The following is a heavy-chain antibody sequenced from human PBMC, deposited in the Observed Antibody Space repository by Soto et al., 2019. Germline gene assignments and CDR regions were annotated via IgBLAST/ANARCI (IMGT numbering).Heavy chain of an antibody. CDR3: ARGQVYGSGSYPAD. D-gene: IGHD3-10*01. Sequence: QVQLQQWGAGLLKPSETLSLTCAVYGGSFSDYYWSWIRQPPGKGLEWIGEIIYSGSTNYNPSLKNRVTISVDTSKSQFSLKLSSVTAADTAVYYCARGQVYGSGSYPADWGQGTLVTVSS. J-gene: IGHJ4*02. CDR1: GGSFSDYY. CDR2: IIYSGST. V-gene: IGHV4-34*01.